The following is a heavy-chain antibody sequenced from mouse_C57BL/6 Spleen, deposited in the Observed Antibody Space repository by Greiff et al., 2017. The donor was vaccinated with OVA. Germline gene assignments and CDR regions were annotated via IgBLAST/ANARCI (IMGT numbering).Heavy chain of an antibody. D-gene: IGHD1-1*01. CDR2: IDPSDSYT. V-gene: IGHV1-50*01. CDR1: GYTFTSYW. J-gene: IGHJ4*01. CDR3: ARGDYGSIAMDY. Sequence: VQLQQPGAELVKPGASVKLSCKASGYTFTSYWMQWVKQRPGQGLEWIGEIDPSDSYTNYNQKFKGKATLTVDTSSRTAYMQLSSLTSEDSAVYYCARGDYGSIAMDYWGQGTSVTVSS.